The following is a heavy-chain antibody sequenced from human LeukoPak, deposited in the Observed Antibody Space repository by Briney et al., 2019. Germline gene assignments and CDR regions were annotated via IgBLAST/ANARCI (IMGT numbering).Heavy chain of an antibody. D-gene: IGHD2-2*01. CDR3: ARDGGYCSSTSCYIRPYYYYYGMDV. CDR1: GGTFSSYA. Sequence: SVKVSCKASGGTFSSYAISWVRQAPGQGLEWMGGIIPIFGTANYAQKFQGRVTITADKSTSTAYMELSSLRSEDTAVYYCARDGGYCSSTSCYIRPYYYYYGMDVWGQGTTVTVSS. J-gene: IGHJ6*02. CDR2: IIPIFGTA. V-gene: IGHV1-69*06.